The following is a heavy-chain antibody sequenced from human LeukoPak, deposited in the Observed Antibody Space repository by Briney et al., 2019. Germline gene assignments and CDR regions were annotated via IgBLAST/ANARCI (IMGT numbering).Heavy chain of an antibody. CDR1: GGPISSTNYY. D-gene: IGHD6-19*01. Sequence: SGTLSLTCTVSGGPISSTNYYWGGIRQPPGKRPEWIGNIYYSGSSYYNPSLQSRGTISVDSSKNQFSLRLSFVSAADTAVYYCARILILSSGWTPFDYWGQGALVTVSS. CDR3: ARILILSSGWTPFDY. J-gene: IGHJ4*02. CDR2: IYYSGSS. V-gene: IGHV4-39*01.